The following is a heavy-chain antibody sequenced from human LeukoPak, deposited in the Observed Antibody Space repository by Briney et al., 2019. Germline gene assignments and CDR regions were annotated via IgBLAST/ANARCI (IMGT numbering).Heavy chain of an antibody. CDR1: GGSISSSSYY. D-gene: IGHD6-19*01. CDR3: ARSSSGWYFSYYFDY. Sequence: SETLFLTCTVSGGSISSSSYYWGWIRQPPGKGLEWIGSIYYSGSTYYNPSLKSRATISVDTSKNQFSPKLSSVTAADTAVYYCARSSSGWYFSYYFDYWGQGTLVTVSS. V-gene: IGHV4-39*01. CDR2: IYYSGST. J-gene: IGHJ4*02.